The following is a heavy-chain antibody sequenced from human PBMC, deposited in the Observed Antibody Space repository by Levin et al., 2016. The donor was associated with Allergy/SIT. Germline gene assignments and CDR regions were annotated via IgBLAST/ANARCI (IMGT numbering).Heavy chain of an antibody. D-gene: IGHD6-13*01. Sequence: GSLRLSCTVSGGSVSSGSHYWTWIRQPPGKGLEWVGYINYSGTTNYHSSLKSRLTISVDTSKNLFSLKLSSVTAADTAVYYCASHYSIPYMFDYWGQGALVTVSS. J-gene: IGHJ4*02. CDR2: INYSGTT. CDR3: ASHYSIPYMFDY. V-gene: IGHV4-61*03. CDR1: GGSVSSGSHY.